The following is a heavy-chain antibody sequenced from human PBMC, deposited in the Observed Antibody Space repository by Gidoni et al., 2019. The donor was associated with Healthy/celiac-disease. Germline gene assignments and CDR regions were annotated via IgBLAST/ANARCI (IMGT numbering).Heavy chain of an antibody. CDR1: GGTFSSYA. CDR3: ASQPELGYCSGGSCYEVY. Sequence: QVQLVQSGAEVKKPGYSVKVSCKASGGTFSSYAISWVRQAPGQGLEWMGGIIPIFGTANYAQTFQGRVTITADESTSTAYMELSSLRSEDTAVYYCASQPELGYCSGGSCYEVYWGQGTLVTVSS. D-gene: IGHD2-15*01. J-gene: IGHJ4*02. V-gene: IGHV1-69*01. CDR2: IIPIFGTA.